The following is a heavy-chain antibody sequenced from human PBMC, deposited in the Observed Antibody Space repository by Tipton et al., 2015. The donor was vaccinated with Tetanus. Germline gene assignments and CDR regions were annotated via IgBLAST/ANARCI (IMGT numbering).Heavy chain of an antibody. CDR3: AREGIFYDSSGYHRGAFDV. CDR2: ITGRAAST. J-gene: IGHJ3*01. V-gene: IGHV3-23*01. Sequence: CAASGFTFSTYVMSWVRQAPGKGLEWVSTITGRAASTYFADSVKGRFTISRDNSKNTLYLQMNGLRAEDTAVYYCAREGIFYDSSGYHRGAFDVWGQGTMVAVSS. D-gene: IGHD3-22*01. CDR1: GFTFSTYV.